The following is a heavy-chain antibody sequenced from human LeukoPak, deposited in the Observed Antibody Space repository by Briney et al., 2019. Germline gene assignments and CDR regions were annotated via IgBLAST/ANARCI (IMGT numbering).Heavy chain of an antibody. CDR2: IYTSGST. CDR1: GGSISSGSYY. D-gene: IGHD3-22*01. J-gene: IGHJ4*02. Sequence: PSETLSLTCTVSGGSISSGSYYWSWIRQPAGKGLEWIGRIYTSGSTNYNPSLKSRVTISVDTSKNQFSLKLSSVTAADTAVYYCARDRHYYDSSGYWIGYWGQGTLVTVSS. CDR3: ARDRHYYDSSGYWIGY. V-gene: IGHV4-61*02.